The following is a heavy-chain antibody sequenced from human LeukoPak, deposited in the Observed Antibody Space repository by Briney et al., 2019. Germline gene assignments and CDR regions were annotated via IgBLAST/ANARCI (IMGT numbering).Heavy chain of an antibody. Sequence: GGSLRLSCAASGFTFSSYGMNWVRQAPGKWLEWVSSISTSSTYIYYADSVKGRFTISGDNAKNSLYLQMNSLRAEDTAVYYCARDGDREAFDYWGQGTLVTISS. CDR1: GFTFSSYG. V-gene: IGHV3-21*01. CDR3: ARDGDREAFDY. CDR2: ISTSSTYI. D-gene: IGHD4-17*01. J-gene: IGHJ4*02.